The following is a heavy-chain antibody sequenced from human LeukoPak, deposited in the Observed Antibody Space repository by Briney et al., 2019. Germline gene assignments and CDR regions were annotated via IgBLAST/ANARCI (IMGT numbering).Heavy chain of an antibody. CDR2: IFYSGST. J-gene: IGHJ4*02. CDR3: ARDIDYSNYFDY. CDR1: GGSFSGYY. D-gene: IGHD4-11*01. Sequence: SETLSLTCAVYGGSFSGYYWGWIRQPPGKGLEWIGYIFYSGSTNYNPSLKSRVTISVDTSKNQSSLKLSSVTAADTAVYYCARDIDYSNYFDYWGQGTLVTVSS. V-gene: IGHV4-59*12.